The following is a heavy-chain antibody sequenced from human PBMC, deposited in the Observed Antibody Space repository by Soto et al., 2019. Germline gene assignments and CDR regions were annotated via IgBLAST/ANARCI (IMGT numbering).Heavy chain of an antibody. J-gene: IGHJ3*02. CDR2: INPATGAA. Sequence: QLHLVQSGAVVKKPGASVTVSCSASGYPVTAYYMHWVRQAPGRGLEWMGGINPATGAAKYTQTFQGRVTMARGTSTGTGFMELSGLTSEDPAVFYCARGGGVGVAGSAAFDMWGQGTLVTVSS. D-gene: IGHD3-3*01. CDR3: ARGGGVGVAGSAAFDM. V-gene: IGHV1-2*02. CDR1: GYPVTAYY.